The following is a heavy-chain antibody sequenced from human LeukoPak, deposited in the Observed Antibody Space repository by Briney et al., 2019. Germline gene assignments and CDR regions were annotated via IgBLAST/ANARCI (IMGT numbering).Heavy chain of an antibody. D-gene: IGHD2-8*01. J-gene: IGHJ6*02. CDR2: IYYSGST. V-gene: IGHV4-59*12. CDR3: ARLVYAICGMDV. Sequence: SETLSLTCTVSGGSINSYYWIWIRQPPGKELEGIGYIYYSGSTNYNPSLKSRVTISVDTSKNQFSLKLSSVTAADTAVYYCARLVYAICGMDVWGQGTTVTVSS. CDR1: GGSINSYY.